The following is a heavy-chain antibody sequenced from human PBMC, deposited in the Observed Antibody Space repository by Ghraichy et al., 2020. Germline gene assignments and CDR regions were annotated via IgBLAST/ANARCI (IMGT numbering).Heavy chain of an antibody. D-gene: IGHD3-22*01. Sequence: SCAASGFTFDDYAMHWVRQAPGKGLEWVSGISWNSGSIGYADSVKGRFTISRDNAKNSLYLQMNSLRAEDTALYYCAKDEGYYDSSGYRGLGAFDIWGQGTMVTVSS. CDR2: ISWNSGSI. J-gene: IGHJ3*02. V-gene: IGHV3-9*01. CDR1: GFTFDDYA. CDR3: AKDEGYYDSSGYRGLGAFDI.